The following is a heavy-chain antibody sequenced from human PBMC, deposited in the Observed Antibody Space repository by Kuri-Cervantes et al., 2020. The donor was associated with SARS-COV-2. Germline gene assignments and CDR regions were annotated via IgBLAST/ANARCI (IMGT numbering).Heavy chain of an antibody. Sequence: GGSLRLSCAASGFTFSPYGMQWVRQAPGKGLEWVAVISYDGSNKYYADSVKGRFTISRDNSKNTLYLQMNSLRAEDTAVYYCAREGYYYGSGNDYWGQGTLVTVSS. CDR2: ISYDGSNK. J-gene: IGHJ4*02. D-gene: IGHD3-10*01. CDR3: AREGYYYGSGNDY. CDR1: GFTFSPYG. V-gene: IGHV3-30*03.